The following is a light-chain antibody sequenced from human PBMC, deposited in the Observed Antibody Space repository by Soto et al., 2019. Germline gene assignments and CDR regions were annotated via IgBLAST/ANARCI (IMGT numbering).Light chain of an antibody. Sequence: DIQMTQSPSSLSAPVGDRVTITCRASQIISTYLNWYQQRAGLAPRLLIYAASSLQSGVPPRFSGSGSGTDFTLTISSLQPEDFATYFCQQTYSAPPTFGQGTKVEIK. CDR3: QQTYSAPPT. V-gene: IGKV1-39*01. J-gene: IGKJ1*01. CDR2: AAS. CDR1: QIISTY.